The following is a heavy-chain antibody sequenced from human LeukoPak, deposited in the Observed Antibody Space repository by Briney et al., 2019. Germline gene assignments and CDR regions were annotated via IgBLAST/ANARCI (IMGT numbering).Heavy chain of an antibody. Sequence: SQTLSLTCTVSGGSISSGGYYWSWIRQHPGKGLEWIEYIYYSGSTYYNPSLKSRVTISVDTSKNQFSLKLSSVTAADTAVYYCARAPESYGSGSYYRDPNWFDPWGQGTLVTVSS. CDR2: IYYSGST. CDR3: ARAPESYGSGSYYRDPNWFDP. D-gene: IGHD3-10*01. CDR1: GGSISSGGYY. J-gene: IGHJ5*02. V-gene: IGHV4-31*03.